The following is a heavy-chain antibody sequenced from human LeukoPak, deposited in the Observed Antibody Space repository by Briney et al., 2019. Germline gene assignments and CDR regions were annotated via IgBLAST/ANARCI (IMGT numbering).Heavy chain of an antibody. CDR3: ATSVVGLSYDEHFQH. D-gene: IGHD2-15*01. V-gene: IGHV3-53*01. Sequence: GSLRFSCAASGFTVNTNHMHWVRQAPGKGLEWVSTFYNGGSIYYLDSVKGRFTISRDSFKNTLYLQMNSLRVEDTAFYYCATSVVGLSYDEHFQHWGQGTLVTVSS. J-gene: IGHJ1*01. CDR2: FYNGGSI. CDR1: GFTVNTNH.